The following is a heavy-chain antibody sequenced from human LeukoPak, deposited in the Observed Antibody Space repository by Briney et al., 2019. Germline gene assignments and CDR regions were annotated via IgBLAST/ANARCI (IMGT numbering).Heavy chain of an antibody. CDR3: ARGSYSGFGVDY. J-gene: IGHJ4*02. CDR2: IRNKANHHTT. V-gene: IGHV3-72*01. D-gene: IGHD5-12*01. CDR1: GFTFSDYY. Sequence: PGGSLRLSCAASGFTFSDYYMDWVRQAPGEGLEWVGRIRNKANHHTTEYAASVKGRFTISRDDSKNSLYLQMNSLKTEDTAVYYCARGSYSGFGVDYWGQGTLVTVSS.